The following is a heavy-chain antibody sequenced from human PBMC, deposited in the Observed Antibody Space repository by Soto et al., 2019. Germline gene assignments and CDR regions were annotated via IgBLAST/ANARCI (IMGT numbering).Heavy chain of an antibody. CDR3: AREGLGNWFDP. J-gene: IGHJ5*02. V-gene: IGHV3-66*01. CDR1: GFTVSSNY. Sequence: EVQLVESGGGLVQPGGSLRLSCAASGFTVSSNYMSWVRQAPGKGLEWVSVIYSGGSTYYADSVKGRFTISRDNSKNTLDLQMNSLRVEDTAVYYCAREGLGNWFDPWGQGTLVTVSS. CDR2: IYSGGST. D-gene: IGHD6-19*01.